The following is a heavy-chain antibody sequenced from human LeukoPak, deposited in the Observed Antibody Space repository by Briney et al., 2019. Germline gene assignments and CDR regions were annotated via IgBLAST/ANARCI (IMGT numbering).Heavy chain of an antibody. J-gene: IGHJ5*02. Sequence: PGGSLRLSCAASGFTFSSYGTHWVRQAPGKGLEWVAVIWYDGSNKYYADSVKGRFTISRDNSKNTLYLQMNSLRAEDTAVYYCAKDLHYDSSGPISDPWGQGTLVTVSS. CDR1: GFTFSSYG. V-gene: IGHV3-33*06. CDR2: IWYDGSNK. CDR3: AKDLHYDSSGPISDP. D-gene: IGHD3-22*01.